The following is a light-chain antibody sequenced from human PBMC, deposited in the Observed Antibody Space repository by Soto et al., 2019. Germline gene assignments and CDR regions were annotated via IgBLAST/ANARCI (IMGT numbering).Light chain of an antibody. Sequence: EIVMTQSPATLSVSPGERATLSCRASQSVSSNLAWYQQKPGQAPRLLIYGASTRATGIPARFSGSGSGTESTLTISSLQSEDFAVYYCQQYNNWPFFTFGPGTKVDIK. CDR1: QSVSSN. CDR2: GAS. CDR3: QQYNNWPFFT. J-gene: IGKJ3*01. V-gene: IGKV3-15*01.